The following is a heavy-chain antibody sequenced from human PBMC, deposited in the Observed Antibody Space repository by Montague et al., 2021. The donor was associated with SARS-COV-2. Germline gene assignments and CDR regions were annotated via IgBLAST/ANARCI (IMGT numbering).Heavy chain of an antibody. Sequence: SETLSLTCTVSGGSIDGNHWTWVRQSPGKGLEWIGQIGSTNYNPSLESRISTSVDTSKSQFPLNLASVTAADSAIYYCAMLYGGGGGRGYWGQGTLVTVSS. J-gene: IGHJ4*02. CDR1: GGSIDGNH. CDR3: AMLYGGGGGRGY. CDR2: IGST. V-gene: IGHV4-59*01. D-gene: IGHD4-23*01.